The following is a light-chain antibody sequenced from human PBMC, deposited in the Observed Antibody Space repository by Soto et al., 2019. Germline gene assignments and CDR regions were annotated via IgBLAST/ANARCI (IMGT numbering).Light chain of an antibody. CDR1: SRDIGGYIY. V-gene: IGLV2-14*01. CDR2: DVS. Sequence: QSALTQPASVTGSPGQSITISCTGTSRDIGGYIYVSWYQQHPGKAPKLIIYDVSNRPSGVSNRFSGSKSGNTASLTISGLQAEDEADYYCSSYTSSSTVLFGGGTKLTVL. CDR3: SSYTSSSTVL. J-gene: IGLJ2*01.